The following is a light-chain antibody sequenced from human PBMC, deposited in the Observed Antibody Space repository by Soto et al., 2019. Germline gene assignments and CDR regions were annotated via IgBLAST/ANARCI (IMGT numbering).Light chain of an antibody. CDR1: QSVSSD. CDR3: QQRSDWPPWT. V-gene: IGKV3-11*01. Sequence: EIVLTQSPATLSLSPGERATLSCRASQSVSSDLAWYQQKPGQAPRLVIYDAFNRATGIPARFSGSGSGTDFTLTISSLEPEDFAVYYCQQRSDWPPWTFGQGTKVEIK. CDR2: DAF. J-gene: IGKJ1*01.